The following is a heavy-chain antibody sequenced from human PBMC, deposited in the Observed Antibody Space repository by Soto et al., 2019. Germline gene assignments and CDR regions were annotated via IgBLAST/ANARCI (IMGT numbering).Heavy chain of an antibody. CDR3: ARERTRGFDP. Sequence: QVQLVQSGAEVKKPGASVQVSCKASGYTFTSYDINWVQQATGQGLEWMGWMNPNSGNPAYAQKFLGRVTMTRNTSITTAYLGMSSLGSKETAVYYCARERTRGFDPWGQGNLVTVSS. CDR2: MNPNSGNP. J-gene: IGHJ5*02. V-gene: IGHV1-8*01. CDR1: GYTFTSYD.